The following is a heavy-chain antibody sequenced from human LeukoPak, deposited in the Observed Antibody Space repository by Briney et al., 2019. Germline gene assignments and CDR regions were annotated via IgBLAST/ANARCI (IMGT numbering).Heavy chain of an antibody. V-gene: IGHV4-4*07. CDR3: ARHYVAVTTSGGWFDP. CDR2: IYTSGST. D-gene: IGHD4-17*01. CDR1: GGSISSYY. J-gene: IGHJ5*02. Sequence: PSETLSLTCTASGGSISSYYWSWIRQPAGKGLEWIGRIYTSGSTYYNPSLNSRVTISVDTSKNQFSLKLSSVTAADTAVYFCARHYVAVTTSGGWFDPWGQGTLVTVSS.